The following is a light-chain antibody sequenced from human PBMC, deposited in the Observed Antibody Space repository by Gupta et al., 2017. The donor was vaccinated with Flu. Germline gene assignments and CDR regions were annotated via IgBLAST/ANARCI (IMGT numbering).Light chain of an antibody. CDR1: AVSKQY. Sequence: GQTARITCSGDAVSKQYTYWYQQKPGQSPELVMFKDTARPSGIPERFSGSSSGTTVTLTISGVQAEEEADYYCQSADSSGTYLVFGGGTKLTVL. CDR2: KDT. V-gene: IGLV3-25*01. J-gene: IGLJ3*02. CDR3: QSADSSGTYLV.